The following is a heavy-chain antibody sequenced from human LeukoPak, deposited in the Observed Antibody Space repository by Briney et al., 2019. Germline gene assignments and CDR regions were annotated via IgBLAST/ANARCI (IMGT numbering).Heavy chain of an antibody. D-gene: IGHD1-26*01. J-gene: IGHJ4*02. CDR3: AKVKEEHQRAYYFDY. CDR1: GFSFSNYA. CDR2: ISGSGGST. V-gene: IGHV3-23*01. Sequence: PGGSLRLSCAASGFSFSNYAMSWVRQAPGEGLEWVSGISGSGGSTYYADSVKGRFTISRDNSKNTLYLQLNSLRAEDTALYYCAKVKEEHQRAYYFDYWGQGTLVTVSS.